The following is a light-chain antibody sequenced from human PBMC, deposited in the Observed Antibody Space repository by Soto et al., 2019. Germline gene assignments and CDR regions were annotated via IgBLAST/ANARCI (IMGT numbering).Light chain of an antibody. V-gene: IGLV2-14*03. CDR3: SSYTTSNTRQIV. J-gene: IGLJ1*01. CDR2: DVS. CDR1: SSDVGGYNY. Sequence: QSALTQPASVSGSPGQSITISCTGTSSDVGGYNYVSWYQHHPGKAPKLMIYDVSNRPSGVSNRFSGSKSGNAASLTISGLQPEGEADYYCSSYTTSNTRQIVFGTGTKVTV.